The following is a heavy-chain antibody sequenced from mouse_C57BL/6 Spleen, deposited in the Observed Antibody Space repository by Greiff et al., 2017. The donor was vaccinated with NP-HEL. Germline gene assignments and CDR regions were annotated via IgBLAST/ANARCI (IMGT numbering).Heavy chain of an antibody. Sequence: QVHVKQSGAELAKPGASVKLSCKASGYTFTSYWMHWVKQRPGQGLEWIGYINPSSGYTKYNQKFKDKATLTADKSSSTAYMQLSSLTYEDAAVYYCARGYGSSPDYFDYWGQGTTLTVSS. V-gene: IGHV1-7*01. CDR1: GYTFTSYW. D-gene: IGHD1-1*01. J-gene: IGHJ2*01. CDR2: INPSSGYT. CDR3: ARGYGSSPDYFDY.